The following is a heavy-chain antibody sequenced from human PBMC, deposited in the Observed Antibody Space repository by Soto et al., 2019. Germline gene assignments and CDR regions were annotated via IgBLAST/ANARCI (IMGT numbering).Heavy chain of an antibody. Sequence: EVQLVESGGGLVKPGGSLRLSCAASGFTFSSYNMNWVRQAPGKGLEWVSSISSSSSYIYYADSVKGRFTISRDNAKNSVYLQMNSLRAEETAVYYCASPRRDGYTNYYYYYGMDVGGQGTTVTVSS. D-gene: IGHD5-12*01. CDR3: ASPRRDGYTNYYYYYGMDV. CDR1: GFTFSSYN. J-gene: IGHJ6*02. V-gene: IGHV3-21*01. CDR2: ISSSSSYI.